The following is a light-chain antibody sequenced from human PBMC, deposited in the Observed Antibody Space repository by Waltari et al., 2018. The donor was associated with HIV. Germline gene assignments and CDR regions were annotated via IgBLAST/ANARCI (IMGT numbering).Light chain of an antibody. CDR2: DST. V-gene: IGKV3-11*01. J-gene: IGKJ4*01. Sequence: IVLTLSPATLSLSPGDRATLSCRASWSVSSYLAWYQQRPGQAPRLLIYDSTHRATGVPARFSGSGSTTDFTLTISSLEPEDFGVYYCQQRHDWPPLTFGGGTKVEIK. CDR1: WSVSSY. CDR3: QQRHDWPPLT.